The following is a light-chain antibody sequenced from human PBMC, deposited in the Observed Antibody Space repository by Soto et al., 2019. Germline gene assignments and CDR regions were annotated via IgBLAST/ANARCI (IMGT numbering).Light chain of an antibody. CDR1: SSNIGSNF. CDR2: NNN. CDR3: ATWDVSLNGLV. V-gene: IGLV1-44*01. Sequence: QSVLTQPPSASGTPGQRVTIPCSGSSSNIGSNFVNWYQQLPGTAPKLLMYNNNQRPSGVPDRFSGSKSGTSASLAISGLQSEDDADYHCATWDVSLNGLVFGGGTKLTVL. J-gene: IGLJ3*02.